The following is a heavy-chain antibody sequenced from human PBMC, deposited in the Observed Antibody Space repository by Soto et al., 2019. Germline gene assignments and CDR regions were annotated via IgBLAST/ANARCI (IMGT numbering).Heavy chain of an antibody. Sequence: GASVKVSCKASGFTFTSSAMQWVRQARGQRLEWIGWIVVGSGNTNYAQKFQERVTITRDMSTSTAYMELSSLRSEDTAVYYCAARPDSGSYRIDYWGQGTLVTVSS. D-gene: IGHD1-26*01. CDR3: AARPDSGSYRIDY. CDR2: IVVGSGNT. V-gene: IGHV1-58*02. CDR1: GFTFTSSA. J-gene: IGHJ4*02.